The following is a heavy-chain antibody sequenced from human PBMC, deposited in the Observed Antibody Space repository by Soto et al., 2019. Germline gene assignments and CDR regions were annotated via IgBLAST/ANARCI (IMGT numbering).Heavy chain of an antibody. J-gene: IGHJ6*02. CDR2: IYHSGST. V-gene: IGHV4-4*02. CDR3: ARGIAAAGTRYYYYGMDV. CDR1: GGSISSSNW. Sequence: QVQLQESGPGLVKPSGTLSLTCAVSGGSISSSNWWSWVRQPPGKGLEWIGEIYHSGSTNYNPSLQSRLPIHVDKSKNPFSLKLSSVTAADTAVYYCARGIAAAGTRYYYYGMDVWGQGTTVTVSS. D-gene: IGHD6-13*01.